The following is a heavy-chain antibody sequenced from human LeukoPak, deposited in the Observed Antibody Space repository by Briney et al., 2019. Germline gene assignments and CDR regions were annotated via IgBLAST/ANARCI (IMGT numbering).Heavy chain of an antibody. J-gene: IGHJ6*03. CDR1: GFRFDDYG. V-gene: IGHV3-20*04. D-gene: IGHD2-2*01. CDR3: GRVYCSTTSCYDYYDYYTDV. CDR2: TNWDGAST. Sequence: GGSLRLSCAASGFRFDDYGMSWVRHVPGKGLEWVSGTNWDGASTGYADSVKGRFTISRDNDKNFLYLQMNSLRVEDTALYFCGRVYCSTTSCYDYYDYYTDVWGKGTTVTVSS.